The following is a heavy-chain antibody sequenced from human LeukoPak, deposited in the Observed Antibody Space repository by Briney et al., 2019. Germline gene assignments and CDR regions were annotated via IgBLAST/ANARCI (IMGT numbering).Heavy chain of an antibody. Sequence: GGSLRLSCAASGFIFSTYGMYWVRQAPGTGLEWVACIWYDGSNKYYEDSVKGRFTISRDYSTNTLYLQMSSLRAEDTAIYYCAYLGLSSDWNDVPGPQIDYWGQGTPVTVSS. CDR2: IWYDGSNK. CDR1: GFIFSTYG. J-gene: IGHJ4*02. V-gene: IGHV3-33*07. CDR3: AYLGLSSDWNDVPGPQIDY. D-gene: IGHD1-1*01.